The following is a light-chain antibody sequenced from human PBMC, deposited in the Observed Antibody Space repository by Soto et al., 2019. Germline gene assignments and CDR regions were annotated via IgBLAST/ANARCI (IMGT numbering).Light chain of an antibody. Sequence: AIQMTQSPSSLSASVGDRVTITCRAMQDIRKELGWYQQRPGKAPKALIYGAANLQSGVPSRFRGSGFGTDFTLTICSLQPEEVATYYCLQYSNCPRTLGQGTKVE. CDR1: QDIRKE. CDR2: GAA. CDR3: LQYSNCPRT. J-gene: IGKJ1*01. V-gene: IGKV1-6*01.